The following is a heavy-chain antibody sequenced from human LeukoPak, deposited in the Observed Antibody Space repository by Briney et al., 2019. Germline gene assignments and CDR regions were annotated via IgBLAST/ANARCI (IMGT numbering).Heavy chain of an antibody. Sequence: GGSLRLSCAASGFTFSSYAMSWVRQAPGKGLEWVSAISGSGGSTYYADSVKGRFTISGDNSKNTLYLQMNSLRAEDTAVYYCARDHEGGVPGDCSTCPPDYGMDVWGQGTTVTVSS. D-gene: IGHD2-21*02. J-gene: IGHJ6*02. V-gene: IGHV3-23*01. CDR3: ARDHEGGVPGDCSTCPPDYGMDV. CDR2: ISGSGGST. CDR1: GFTFSSYA.